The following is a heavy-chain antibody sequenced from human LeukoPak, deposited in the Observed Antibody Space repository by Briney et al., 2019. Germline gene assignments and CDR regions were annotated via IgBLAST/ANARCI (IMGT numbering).Heavy chain of an antibody. J-gene: IGHJ4*02. CDR3: ARHGVIVGAFDY. CDR1: GGSISSSSYY. CDR2: IYYSGST. Sequence: KSSETLSLTCTVSGGSISSSSYYWGWIRQPPGKGLEWIGSIYYSGSTYYNPSLKSRVTISVDTSKNQFSLKLSSVTAADTAVYYCARHGVIVGAFDYWGQGTLVTVSS. D-gene: IGHD1-26*01. V-gene: IGHV4-39*01.